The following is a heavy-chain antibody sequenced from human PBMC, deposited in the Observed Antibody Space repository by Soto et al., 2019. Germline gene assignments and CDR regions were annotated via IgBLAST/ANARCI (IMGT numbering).Heavy chain of an antibody. J-gene: IGHJ4*02. CDR3: AKDNYYDSSGLIPFDY. CDR2: ISTNGGST. D-gene: IGHD3-22*01. Sequence: PGGSLRLSCAASGFTFSIYAMHWVRQAPGKGLEYVSSISTNGGSTDYADSVKGRFTISRDNSKNTLYLQMNSLRAEDTAVYYCAKDNYYDSSGLIPFDYWGQGTLVTVSS. V-gene: IGHV3-64*04. CDR1: GFTFSIYA.